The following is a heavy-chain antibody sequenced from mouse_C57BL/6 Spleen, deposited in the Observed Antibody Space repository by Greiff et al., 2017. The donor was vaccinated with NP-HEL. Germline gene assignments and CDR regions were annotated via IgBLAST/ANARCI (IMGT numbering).Heavy chain of an antibody. Sequence: EVQLQQSGAELVRPGASVKLSCTASGFNIKDDYMHWVKQRPEQGLEWIGWIDPENGDTEYASKFQGKATITADTSSNTAYLQLSSLTSEDTAVYYCTPSSFWFAYWGQGTLVTVSA. D-gene: IGHD2-10*02. J-gene: IGHJ3*01. CDR1: GFNIKDDY. CDR2: IDPENGDT. V-gene: IGHV14-4*01. CDR3: TPSSFWFAY.